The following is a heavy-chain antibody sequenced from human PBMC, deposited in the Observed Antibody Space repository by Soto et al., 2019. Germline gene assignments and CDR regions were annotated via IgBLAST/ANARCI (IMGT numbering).Heavy chain of an antibody. CDR1: GFSLSTSGMC. Sequence: SGPTLVNPTQTLTLTCTFSGFSLSTSGMCVSWIRQPPGKALEWLALIDWDDDKYYSTSLKTRLTISKDTSKNQVVLTMTNMDPVDTATYYCARIPGGVNPDHYYGMDVWGQGTTVTVSS. CDR3: ARIPGGVNPDHYYGMDV. J-gene: IGHJ6*02. D-gene: IGHD2-8*02. V-gene: IGHV2-70*01. CDR2: IDWDDDK.